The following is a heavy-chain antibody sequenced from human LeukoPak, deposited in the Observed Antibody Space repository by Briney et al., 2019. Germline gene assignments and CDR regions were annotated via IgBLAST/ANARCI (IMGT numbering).Heavy chain of an antibody. J-gene: IGHJ4*02. Sequence: ASVKVSCKASGYTFTGYYMHWVRQAPGQGLEWMGWINPNSGGTNYAQKFQGRVTMTRDTSISTAYMELSRLRSDDTAVYYCARGVRLASWTTPTDYWGQGTLVTVSS. CDR2: INPNSGGT. V-gene: IGHV1-2*02. D-gene: IGHD4-17*01. CDR1: GYTFTGYY. CDR3: ARGVRLASWTTPTDY.